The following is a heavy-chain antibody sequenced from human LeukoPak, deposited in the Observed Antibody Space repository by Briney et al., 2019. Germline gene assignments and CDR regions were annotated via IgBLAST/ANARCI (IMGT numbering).Heavy chain of an antibody. D-gene: IGHD6-13*01. J-gene: IGHJ6*03. CDR1: GFTFSSYS. CDR3: ARVEQQLVFGYYYYMDV. CDR2: ISSSSSTI. V-gene: IGHV3-48*01. Sequence: GGSLRLSCAASGFTFSSYSMNWVRQAPGKGLEWVSYISSSSSTIYYADSVKGRFTISRDNAKNSLYLQMNSLRAEDTAVYYCARVEQQLVFGYYYYMDVWGKGTTVTVSS.